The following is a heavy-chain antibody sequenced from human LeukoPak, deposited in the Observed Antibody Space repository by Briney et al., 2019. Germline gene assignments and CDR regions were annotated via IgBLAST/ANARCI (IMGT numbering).Heavy chain of an antibody. CDR3: ARHYAFDI. CDR1: GDSISSYY. V-gene: IGHV4-59*01. Sequence: PSETLSLTCTVSGDSISSYYWSWIRQPPGKGLEWIGYIYYSGSTNHNPSLRSRVTISVDTSKNQFSLKLSSVTAADTAVYYCARHYAFDIWGQGTMVTVSS. CDR2: IYYSGST. J-gene: IGHJ3*02.